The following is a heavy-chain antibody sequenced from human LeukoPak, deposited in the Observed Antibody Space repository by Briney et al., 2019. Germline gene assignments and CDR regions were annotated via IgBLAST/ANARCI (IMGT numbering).Heavy chain of an antibody. V-gene: IGHV3-30*18. CDR2: ISSDGSNK. J-gene: IGHJ4*02. CDR3: AKDAEGIRYFDWLLDF. D-gene: IGHD3-9*01. Sequence: PGGSLRLSCVVSGFTFSNCGMHWVRQAPGKGLEWVAVISSDGSNKYYADSVKGRFTISRDSYKSTLYLHMNNLRAEDTATYFCAKDAEGIRYFDWLLDFWGQGTLVTVSS. CDR1: GFTFSNCG.